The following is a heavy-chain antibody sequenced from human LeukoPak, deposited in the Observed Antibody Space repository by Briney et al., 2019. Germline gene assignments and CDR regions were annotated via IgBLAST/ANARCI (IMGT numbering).Heavy chain of an antibody. V-gene: IGHV4-39*01. J-gene: IGHJ3*02. CDR3: ARGPTGSGAFDI. Sequence: SETLSLTCTVSGGSISSSSYYWGWIRQPPGKGLEWIGSIYYSGSTYYNPSLRSRVTMSVDTSMNQFSLKLNSVTAADTAIYYCARGPTGSGAFDIWGQGTMVTVSS. CDR1: GGSISSSSYY. CDR2: IYYSGST. D-gene: IGHD7-27*01.